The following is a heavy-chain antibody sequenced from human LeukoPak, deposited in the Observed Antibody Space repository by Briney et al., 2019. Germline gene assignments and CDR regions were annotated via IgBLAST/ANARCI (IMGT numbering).Heavy chain of an antibody. CDR1: GFTFSRHW. CDR2: IKRDGREK. V-gene: IGHV3-7*01. CDR3: ARVCVSGWTECMDY. Sequence: GGSLRLSCAASGFTFSRHWMSWVRQAPGKGLEWVANIKRDGREKNYVDSVEGRFSISRDNVKNSLHLQMNSLRAEDTAVYYCARVCVSGWTECMDYWGQGTLVTVSS. J-gene: IGHJ4*02. D-gene: IGHD6-19*01.